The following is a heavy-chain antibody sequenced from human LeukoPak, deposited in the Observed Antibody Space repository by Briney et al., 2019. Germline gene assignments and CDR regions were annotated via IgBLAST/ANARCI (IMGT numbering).Heavy chain of an antibody. CDR1: GFTFGDYA. V-gene: IGHV3-49*03. CDR2: IRSKAYGGTT. J-gene: IGHJ2*01. CDR3: TRARPRHLYGDYVSWAHFDL. D-gene: IGHD4-17*01. Sequence: GGSLRLSCTASGFTFGDYAMSWFRQAPGKGLEWVGFIRSKAYGGTTEYAASVKGRFTISRDDSKSIAYLQMNSLKTEDTAVYYCTRARPRHLYGDYVSWAHFDLWGRGTLVTVSS.